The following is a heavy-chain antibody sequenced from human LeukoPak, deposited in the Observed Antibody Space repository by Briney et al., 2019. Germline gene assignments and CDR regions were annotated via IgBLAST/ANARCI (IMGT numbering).Heavy chain of an antibody. V-gene: IGHV4-31*03. D-gene: IGHD3-22*01. CDR1: GGSISSGGYY. J-gene: IGHJ6*02. CDR3: ARDISSPGYDSSGYYGTHYYGMDV. Sequence: SQTLSLTCTVSGGSISSGGYYWSWIRQHPGKGLEWIGYIYYSGSTYYNPSLKSRVTISVDTSKNQFSPKLSSVTAADTAVYYCARDISSPGYDSSGYYGTHYYGMDVWGQGTTVTVSS. CDR2: IYYSGST.